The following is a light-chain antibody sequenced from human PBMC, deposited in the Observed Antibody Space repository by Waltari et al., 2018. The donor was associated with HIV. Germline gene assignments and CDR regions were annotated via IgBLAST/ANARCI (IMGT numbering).Light chain of an antibody. CDR3: QQYKSYSPSS. Sequence: DIQMTQSPSTLSASVGDTVSITCRASQSIDSWLAWYQQKPGKAPKLLIYKASNLESGVPPSFSCSGSGTEFTLTITSLLPDDFATYYGQQYKSYSPSSFGQGTRLEIK. CDR2: KAS. J-gene: IGKJ2*01. CDR1: QSIDSW. V-gene: IGKV1-5*03.